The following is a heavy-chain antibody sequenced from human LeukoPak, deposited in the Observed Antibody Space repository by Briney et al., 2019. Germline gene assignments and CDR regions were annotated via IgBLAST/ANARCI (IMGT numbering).Heavy chain of an antibody. V-gene: IGHV3-48*03. CDR1: GFTFSSYE. D-gene: IGHD2-2*03. J-gene: IGHJ5*02. Sequence: GRSLRLSCAASGFTFSSYEMNWVRQAPGKGLEWVSYISSSGSTIYYADSVKGRFTISRDDAKNSLSLQMNSLRAEDTAVYYCARDLDIVVVPASWFYPWGQGTLVTVSS. CDR2: ISSSGSTI. CDR3: ARDLDIVVVPASWFYP.